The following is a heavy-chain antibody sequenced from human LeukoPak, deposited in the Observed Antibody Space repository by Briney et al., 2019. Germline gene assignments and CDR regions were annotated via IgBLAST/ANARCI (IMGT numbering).Heavy chain of an antibody. Sequence: ASVNVSFQASGYTYAGYYILWVRQAPGQGLEWMGWINPNSGGTNYAQKFQGRVTMTRDTSISTAYMELSRLRSDDTAVYYCARYQIPLETGTYDSFDYWGQGTLVTVSS. J-gene: IGHJ4*02. CDR3: ARYQIPLETGTYDSFDY. D-gene: IGHD1-7*01. CDR2: INPNSGGT. V-gene: IGHV1-2*02. CDR1: GYTYAGYY.